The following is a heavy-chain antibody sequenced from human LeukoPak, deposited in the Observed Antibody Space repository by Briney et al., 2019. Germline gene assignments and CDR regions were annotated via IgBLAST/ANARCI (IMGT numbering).Heavy chain of an antibody. V-gene: IGHV4-39*07. J-gene: IGHJ4*02. Sequence: SETLSLTCTVSGGSISSSSYYWGWIRQPPGKGLEWIGSIYYSGSTYYNPSLKSRVTISVDTSKNQFSLKLSFVTAADTAVYYCARTDSSGYYYGYWGQGTLVTVSS. D-gene: IGHD3-22*01. CDR3: ARTDSSGYYYGY. CDR2: IYYSGST. CDR1: GGSISSSSYY.